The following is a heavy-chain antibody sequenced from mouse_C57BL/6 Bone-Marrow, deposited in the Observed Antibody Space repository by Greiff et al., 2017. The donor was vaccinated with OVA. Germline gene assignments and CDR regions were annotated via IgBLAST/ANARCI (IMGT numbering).Heavy chain of an antibody. J-gene: IGHJ4*01. V-gene: IGHV1-52*01. Sequence: QVQLQQPGAELVRPGSSVKLSCKASGYTFTSYWMHWVKQRPIQGLEWIGNIDPSDSATHYNQKFKDKATLTVDKSSSTAYMQLSSLTSEDSAVYYCARGVRDYYAMDYWGQGTSVTVSS. CDR2: IDPSDSAT. CDR3: ARGVRDYYAMDY. D-gene: IGHD2-2*01. CDR1: GYTFTSYW.